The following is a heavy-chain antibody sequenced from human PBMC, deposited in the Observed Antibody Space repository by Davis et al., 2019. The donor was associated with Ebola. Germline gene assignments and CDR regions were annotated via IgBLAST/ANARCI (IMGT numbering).Heavy chain of an antibody. Sequence: GGSLRLSCAASGFTFRNYGMHWVRQAPGKGLEWVAMMWYDGTNKFYADSVKGRFTISRDSSKDTLYLQMNSLRAEDTAVYYCARVSRKISTGWYRFDAFDIWGQGTLVTVSS. CDR2: MWYDGTNK. D-gene: IGHD6-19*01. J-gene: IGHJ3*02. V-gene: IGHV3-33*01. CDR1: GFTFRNYG. CDR3: ARVSRKISTGWYRFDAFDI.